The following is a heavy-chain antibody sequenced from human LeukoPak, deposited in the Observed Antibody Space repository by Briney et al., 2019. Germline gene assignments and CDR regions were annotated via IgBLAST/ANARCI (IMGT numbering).Heavy chain of an antibody. D-gene: IGHD6-19*01. CDR3: ARDTSSGSLKGAFDL. CDR2: VFQSGST. V-gene: IGHV4-39*07. Sequence: SSETLSLTCTVSGVSISTSSYYWTWIRQPPGKGLEWIGSVFQSGSTYYNPSLKSRVTISVDMSKSQFSLNLSSATAADTAIYYCARDTSSGSLKGAFDLWGQGTMVTVSS. CDR1: GVSISTSSYY. J-gene: IGHJ3*01.